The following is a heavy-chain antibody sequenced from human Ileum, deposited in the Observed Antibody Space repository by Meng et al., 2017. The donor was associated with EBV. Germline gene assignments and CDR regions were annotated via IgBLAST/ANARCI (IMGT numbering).Heavy chain of an antibody. V-gene: IGHV4-4*01. CDR1: GDSVRGSDW. Sequence: VPMQGSGPGWGKPPGTLLLTWACSGDSVRGSDWWRGVRQPPGKGLEWIGEVYHDGATNYHPSLKSRVTISLDKSKNEVNLHLNSLTAADTAVYFCARSSPIVRGLDYWGQGTLVTVSS. CDR3: ARSSPIVRGLDY. J-gene: IGHJ4*02. D-gene: IGHD3-10*01. CDR2: VYHDGAT.